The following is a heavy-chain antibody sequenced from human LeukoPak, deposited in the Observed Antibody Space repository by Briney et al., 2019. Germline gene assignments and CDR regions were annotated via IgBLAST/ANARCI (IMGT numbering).Heavy chain of an antibody. CDR3: RAATRYLDYYYDY. J-gene: IGHJ4*02. D-gene: IGHD3-22*01. CDR1: RVIFSIFG. CDR2: ISSDGTNK. Sequence: GGSLRLSCAASRVIFSIFGMHWVRQAPGKGLEWIAVISSDGTNKYYANSVRGRFTISRDNSKDTLYLQMSSLRIEDTAIYYCRAATRYLDYYYDYWGQGTLVTVSS. V-gene: IGHV3-30*03.